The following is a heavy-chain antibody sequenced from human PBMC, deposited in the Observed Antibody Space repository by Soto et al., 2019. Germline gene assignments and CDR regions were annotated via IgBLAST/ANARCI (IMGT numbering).Heavy chain of an antibody. CDR1: GFTFSSYG. CDR2: IWYDGSNK. CDR3: AIGTTYYYDSSGYYGG. Sequence: QVQLVESGGGVVQPGRSLRLSCAASGFTFSSYGMQWVRHAPGKGLEWVAVIWYDGSNKYYADSVKGRFTISRDNSKNTLYLQMNSLRAEDTAVYYCAIGTTYYYDSSGYYGGWGQGTLVTVSS. V-gene: IGHV3-33*01. J-gene: IGHJ4*02. D-gene: IGHD3-22*01.